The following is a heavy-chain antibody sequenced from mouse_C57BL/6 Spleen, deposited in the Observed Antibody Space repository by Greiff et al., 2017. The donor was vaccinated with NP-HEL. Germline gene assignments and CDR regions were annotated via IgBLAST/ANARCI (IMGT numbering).Heavy chain of an antibody. CDR3: ARLRNWDRVFAY. CDR2: INPNNGGT. J-gene: IGHJ3*01. D-gene: IGHD4-1*01. CDR1: GYTFTDYN. Sequence: EVQLQQSGPELVKPGASVKIPCKASGYTFTDYNMDWVKQSHGKSLEWIGDINPNNGGTIYNQKFKGKATLTVDKSSSTAYMELRSLTSEDTAVYYCARLRNWDRVFAYWGQGTLVTVSA. V-gene: IGHV1-18*01.